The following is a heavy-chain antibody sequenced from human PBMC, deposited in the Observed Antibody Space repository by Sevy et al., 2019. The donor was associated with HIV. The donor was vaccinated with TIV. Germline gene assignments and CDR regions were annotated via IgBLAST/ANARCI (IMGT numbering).Heavy chain of an antibody. V-gene: IGHV3-74*01. J-gene: IGHJ4*02. CDR1: GFTFSSYW. D-gene: IGHD1-26*01. CDR2: INSDGSST. Sequence: GGSLRLSCAASGFTFSSYWMHWVRQAPGKGLVWVSRINSDGSSTSYADPVKGRFIISRDNAKNTLYLQMNSLRAEDTAVYYCARVVSRSGSYWGFHYWGQGTLVTVSS. CDR3: ARVVSRSGSYWGFHY.